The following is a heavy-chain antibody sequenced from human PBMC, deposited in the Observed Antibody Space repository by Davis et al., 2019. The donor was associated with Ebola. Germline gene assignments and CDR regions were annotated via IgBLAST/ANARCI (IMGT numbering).Heavy chain of an antibody. D-gene: IGHD1-26*01. CDR3: ARGAKVGATPVVY. Sequence: ASVKVSCKAFGYTFTGYYMHWVRQAPGQGLEWMGWINPNSGGTNYAQKFQGRVTMTRDTSISTAYMELSRLRSDDTAVYYCARGAKVGATPVVYWGQGTLVTVSS. CDR1: GYTFTGYY. J-gene: IGHJ4*02. CDR2: INPNSGGT. V-gene: IGHV1-2*02.